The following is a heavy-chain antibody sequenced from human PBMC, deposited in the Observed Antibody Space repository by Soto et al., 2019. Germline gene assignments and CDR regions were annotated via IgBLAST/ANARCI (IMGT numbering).Heavy chain of an antibody. CDR1: GGSISSGDYY. CDR3: ARVPSRSGFVDY. Sequence: SETLSLTCTVSGGSISSGDYYWSWIRQPPGKGLEWIGYIYYSGSTYYNPSLKSRVTISVDTSKNQFSLKLSSVTAADTAVYYCARVPSRSGFVDYWGQGTLVTVSS. J-gene: IGHJ4*02. CDR2: IYYSGST. V-gene: IGHV4-30-4*01. D-gene: IGHD1-26*01.